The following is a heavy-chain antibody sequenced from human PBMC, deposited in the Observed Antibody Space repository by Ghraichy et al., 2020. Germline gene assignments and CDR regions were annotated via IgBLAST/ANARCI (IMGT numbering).Heavy chain of an antibody. V-gene: IGHV3-9*01. CDR3: AKDKIVGYSSSYWYFDL. CDR2: ISWNSGSI. D-gene: IGHD6-13*01. CDR1: GFTFDDYA. J-gene: IGHJ2*01. Sequence: SLNISCAASGFTFDDYAMHWIRQAPGKGLEWVSGISWNSGSIGYADSVKGRFTISRDNAKNSLYLQMNSLRAEDTALYYCAKDKIVGYSSSYWYFDLWGRGTLVTVSS.